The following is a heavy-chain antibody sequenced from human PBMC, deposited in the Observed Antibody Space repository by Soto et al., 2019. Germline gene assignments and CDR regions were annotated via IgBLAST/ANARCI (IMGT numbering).Heavy chain of an antibody. Sequence: QMQLVQSGAEVKKPGSSVKVSCKASGGTFSSYAISWVRQAPGQGLEWLGEIIPIFGTTNYPQNLQGRVTLPADKSTSTAYRELSGLGSEDTALFYWAREGRVTTGGAFIGSGRDVWAQGPRVPVSS. CDR1: GGTFSSYA. CDR3: AREGRVTTGGAFIGSGRDV. D-gene: IGHD3-10*01. J-gene: IGHJ6*02. CDR2: IIPIFGTT. V-gene: IGHV1-69*06.